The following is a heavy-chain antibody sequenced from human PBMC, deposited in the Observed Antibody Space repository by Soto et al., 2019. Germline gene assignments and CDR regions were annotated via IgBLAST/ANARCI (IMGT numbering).Heavy chain of an antibody. J-gene: IGHJ4*02. D-gene: IGHD3-9*01. CDR1: GGSFSGYY. CDR3: ARGNYDILTGYFRGYGY. CDR2: INHSGST. V-gene: IGHV4-34*01. Sequence: SETLSLTCAVYGGSFSGYYWSWIRQPPGKGLEWIGEINHSGSTNYNPSLKSRVTISVDTSKNQFSLKLSSVTAADTAVYYCARGNYDILTGYFRGYGYWGRGTLVTVSS.